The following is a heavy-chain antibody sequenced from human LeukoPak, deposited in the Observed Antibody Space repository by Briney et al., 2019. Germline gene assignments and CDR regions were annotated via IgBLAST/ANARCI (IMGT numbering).Heavy chain of an antibody. CDR2: ISGSGGST. J-gene: IGHJ6*02. CDR1: GFTFSSYA. CDR3: ARANIAIRGYGMDV. Sequence: GGSLRLSCAASGFTFSSYAMSWVCQAPGKGLEWVSAISGSGGSTYYADSVKGRFTISRDNSKNTLYLQMNSLRVEDTAVYYCARANIAIRGYGMDVWGQGTTVTVSS. V-gene: IGHV3-23*01. D-gene: IGHD6-13*01.